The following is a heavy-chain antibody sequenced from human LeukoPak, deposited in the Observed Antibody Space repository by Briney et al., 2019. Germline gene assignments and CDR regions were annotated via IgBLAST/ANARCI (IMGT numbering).Heavy chain of an antibody. V-gene: IGHV3-74*01. D-gene: IGHD5-24*01. CDR1: GFAFSTYW. CDR2: ITSDGSTT. Sequence: SGGSLRLSCAASGFAFSTYWMHWFRQAPGKGLVWVSRITSDGSTTTYADSVKGRFTISRDNAKNTLFLQMNSLRAEDTAVYYCARGGRDGYNSGDYWGQGTLVTVSS. J-gene: IGHJ4*02. CDR3: ARGGRDGYNSGDY.